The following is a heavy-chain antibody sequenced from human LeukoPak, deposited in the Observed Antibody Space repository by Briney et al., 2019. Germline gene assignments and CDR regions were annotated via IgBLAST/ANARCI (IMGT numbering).Heavy chain of an antibody. CDR3: ARDGSIAAAGTFDY. J-gene: IGHJ4*02. CDR2: IWYDGSNK. V-gene: IGHV3-33*01. Sequence: PGGSLRLSCAASGFTFSSYGMHWVRQAPGKGLEWVAVIWYDGSNKYYADSVKGRFTISRDNSKNTLYLQTNSLRAEDTAVYYCARDGSIAAAGTFDYWGQGTLVTVSS. D-gene: IGHD6-13*01. CDR1: GFTFSSYG.